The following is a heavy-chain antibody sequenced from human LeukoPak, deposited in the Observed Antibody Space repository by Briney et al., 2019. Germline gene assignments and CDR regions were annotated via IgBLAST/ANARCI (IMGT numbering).Heavy chain of an antibody. CDR3: ARVLIRGDEIDY. V-gene: IGHV5-51*01. J-gene: IGHJ4*02. CDR2: IYPGDSDT. Sequence: GASLQISCKSSGSFFTTYWIAWVRPLPGKGLEWMGIIYPGDSDTRYSPSFQGQVTISADKSFSTAYLQWTSLKASDSAMYYCARVLIRGDEIDYWGQGTLVTVSS. CDR1: GSFFTTYW. D-gene: IGHD2-21*01.